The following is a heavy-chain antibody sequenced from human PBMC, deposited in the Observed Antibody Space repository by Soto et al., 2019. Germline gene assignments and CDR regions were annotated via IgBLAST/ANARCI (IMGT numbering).Heavy chain of an antibody. CDR2: ISYDGTKK. Sequence: GGSLRLSCAASGFTFSSFGIHWVRQAPGKGLEWVAVISYDGTKKYYSDSVKGRFTISRDSSKNMLYLQMNSLRPEDTAVNYCAKVGIAAGTDLWGRGTLVTVS. J-gene: IGHJ2*01. CDR1: GFTFSSFG. D-gene: IGHD6-13*01. V-gene: IGHV3-30*18. CDR3: AKVGIAAGTDL.